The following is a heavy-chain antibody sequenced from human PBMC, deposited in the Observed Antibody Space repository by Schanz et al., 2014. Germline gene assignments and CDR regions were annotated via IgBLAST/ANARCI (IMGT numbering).Heavy chain of an antibody. D-gene: IGHD5-18*01. V-gene: IGHV3-23*01. J-gene: IGHJ4*02. CDR3: AKDAENTAMITDYFDY. Sequence: EVQLLESGGGLVQPGGSLRLSCSASTFTFGDYAMTWVRQAPGKGLEWVSAINTGVNTYYADSVRDRFTMSRDNSKNTLYLQMNSLRAEDTAVYYCAKDAENTAMITDYFDYWGQGTLVTVSS. CDR1: TFTFGDYA. CDR2: INTGVNT.